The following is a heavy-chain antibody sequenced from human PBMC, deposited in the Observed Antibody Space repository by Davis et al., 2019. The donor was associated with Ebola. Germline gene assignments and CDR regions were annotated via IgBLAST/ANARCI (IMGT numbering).Heavy chain of an antibody. J-gene: IGHJ4*02. V-gene: IGHV1-18*01. CDR2: ISAYNGNT. CDR1: GYTFTSYG. Sequence: ASVKVSCKASGYTFTSYGISWVRQAPGQGLEWMGWISAYNGNTNYGQKLQGRVTMTTDTSTSTAYMELRSLRSDDTAVYYCARVGYCSGGSCYDYFDYWGQGTLVTVSS. D-gene: IGHD2-15*01. CDR3: ARVGYCSGGSCYDYFDY.